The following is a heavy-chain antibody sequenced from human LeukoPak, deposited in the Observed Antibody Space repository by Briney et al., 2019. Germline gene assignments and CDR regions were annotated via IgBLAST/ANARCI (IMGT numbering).Heavy chain of an antibody. D-gene: IGHD1-26*01. CDR3: ARSGLLSNYYMDV. Sequence: GASVKVSCKASGYTFTGYYMHWVRQAPGQGLEWMGWINPNSGGTNYAQNFQGRVTMTRDTFISTAYMELSRLRSDDTAVYYCARSGLLSNYYMDVWGKGTTVTVSS. CDR1: GYTFTGYY. J-gene: IGHJ6*03. CDR2: INPNSGGT. V-gene: IGHV1-2*02.